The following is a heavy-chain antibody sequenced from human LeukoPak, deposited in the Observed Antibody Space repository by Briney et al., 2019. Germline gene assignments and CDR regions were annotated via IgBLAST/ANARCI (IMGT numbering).Heavy chain of an antibody. CDR1: GGSISSYY. Sequence: SETLSLTCTVSGGSISSYYWSWIRQPPGKGLEWIGYIYYSGSTNYNPSLKSRVTISVDTSKNQFSLKLSSVTAADTAVYYCARDRSGGASHFDYWGQGTLVTVSS. V-gene: IGHV4-59*01. D-gene: IGHD3-16*01. J-gene: IGHJ4*02. CDR3: ARDRSGGASHFDY. CDR2: IYYSGST.